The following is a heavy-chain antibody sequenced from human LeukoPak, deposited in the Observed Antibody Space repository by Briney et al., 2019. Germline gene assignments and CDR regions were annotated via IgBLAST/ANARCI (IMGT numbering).Heavy chain of an antibody. D-gene: IGHD3-10*01. Sequence: PGGSLRLSCAASGFTFSSYGMHWVRQAPGKGLEWVAFIRYDGSNKYYADSVKGRFTISRDSSKNTLYLQMNSLRAEDTAVYYCAKDSESYGSGSYFIYYFDYWGQGTLVTVSS. CDR1: GFTFSSYG. CDR2: IRYDGSNK. J-gene: IGHJ4*02. V-gene: IGHV3-30*02. CDR3: AKDSESYGSGSYFIYYFDY.